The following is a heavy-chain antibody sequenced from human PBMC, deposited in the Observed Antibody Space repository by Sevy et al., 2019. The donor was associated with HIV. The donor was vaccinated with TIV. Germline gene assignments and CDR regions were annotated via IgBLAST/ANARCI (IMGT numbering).Heavy chain of an antibody. J-gene: IGHJ4*02. CDR3: ATHAGIAAAGRVFDY. CDR1: GFTFSDHY. Sequence: GGSLRLSCVASGFTFSDHYMEWVRQAPGKGLEWVGPPRNKADGYTTEYAASVKGRFTISRDESKNSLYVQMNSLKAEDTAVYYCATHAGIAAAGRVFDYWGQGTLVTVSS. V-gene: IGHV3-72*01. CDR2: PRNKADGYTT. D-gene: IGHD6-13*01.